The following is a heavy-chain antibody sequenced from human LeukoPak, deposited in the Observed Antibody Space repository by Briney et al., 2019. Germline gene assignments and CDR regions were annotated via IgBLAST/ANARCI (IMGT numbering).Heavy chain of an antibody. CDR3: ARDRSGAVAGTVYYYYMDV. Sequence: SETLSLTCTVSGGSISSYYWSWIRQPAGKGLEWIGRIYTSGSTNYNPSLKSRVTMSVDTSKNQFSLELSSVTAADTAVYYCARDRSGAVAGTVYYYYMDVWGKGTTVTVS. CDR2: IYTSGST. V-gene: IGHV4-4*07. D-gene: IGHD6-19*01. J-gene: IGHJ6*03. CDR1: GGSISSYY.